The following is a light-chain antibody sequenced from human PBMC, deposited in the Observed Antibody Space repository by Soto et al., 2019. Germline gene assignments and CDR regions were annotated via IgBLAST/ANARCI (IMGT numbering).Light chain of an antibody. CDR2: GAS. J-gene: IGKJ2*01. Sequence: EVVLTQSPGTLSLSPGERATLSCRASQSVSSNYLAWYQQKPGQAPRLLMYGASSRATGIPDRFSGSGSGTDFTFTISRLEPEDFAVYYCQQYDTSPPLYTFGQGTKLEIK. V-gene: IGKV3-20*01. CDR3: QQYDTSPPLYT. CDR1: QSVSSNY.